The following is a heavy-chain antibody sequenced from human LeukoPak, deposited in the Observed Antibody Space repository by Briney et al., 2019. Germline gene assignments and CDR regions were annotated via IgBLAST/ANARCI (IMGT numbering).Heavy chain of an antibody. CDR1: GYTFTTYW. J-gene: IGHJ5*02. Sequence: GESLKISCKASGYTFTTYWIGWVRQMPGKGLEWMGVIWPGDSDTRYSPSFQGQVTISVDKSITTAYLQWSSLKASDSAMYYCARPRQGDWFGPWGQGTLVTVSS. D-gene: IGHD3-16*01. V-gene: IGHV5-51*01. CDR3: ARPRQGDWFGP. CDR2: IWPGDSDT.